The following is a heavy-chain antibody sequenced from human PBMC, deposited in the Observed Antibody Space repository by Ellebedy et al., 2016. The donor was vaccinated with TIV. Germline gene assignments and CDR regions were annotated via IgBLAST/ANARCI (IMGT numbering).Heavy chain of an antibody. CDR2: ISGSGGST. J-gene: IGHJ4*01. CDR1: GFTFSSYA. Sequence: GESLKISCVASGFTFSSYAMNWVRQAPGKGLEWVSAISGSGGSTYYADSVKGRFTISRDNAKNTLYLQMNNLKTEDTAMYYCSTRSDTGYWGHGTLVTVSS. V-gene: IGHV3-23*01. CDR3: STRSDTGY. D-gene: IGHD1-1*01.